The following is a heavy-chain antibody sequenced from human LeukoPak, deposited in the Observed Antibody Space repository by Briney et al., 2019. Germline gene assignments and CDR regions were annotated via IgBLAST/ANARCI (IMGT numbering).Heavy chain of an antibody. D-gene: IGHD2-2*02. V-gene: IGHV3-30-3*01. CDR2: ISYDGSNK. Sequence: PGGSLRLSCAASGFTFSSYAMHWVRQAPGKGLEWVAVISYDGSNKYYADSAKGRFTISRDNSKNTLYLQMNSLRAEDTAVYYCASHVPATAILHNWFDPWGQGTLVTVSS. CDR1: GFTFSSYA. J-gene: IGHJ5*02. CDR3: ASHVPATAILHNWFDP.